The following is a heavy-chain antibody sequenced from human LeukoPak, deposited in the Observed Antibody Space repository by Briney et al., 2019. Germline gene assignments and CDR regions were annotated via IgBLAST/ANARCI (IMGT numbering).Heavy chain of an antibody. Sequence: PGGSLRLSCAASGFTFSNAWMSWVRQAPGKGLERVAVISYDGSNKYYADSVKGRFTISRDNSKNTLYLQMNSLRAEDTAVYYCARSSSGDDFWSGYYYWGQGTLVTVSS. CDR3: ARSSSGDDFWSGYYY. CDR1: GFTFSNAW. J-gene: IGHJ4*02. D-gene: IGHD3-3*01. CDR2: ISYDGSNK. V-gene: IGHV3-30-3*01.